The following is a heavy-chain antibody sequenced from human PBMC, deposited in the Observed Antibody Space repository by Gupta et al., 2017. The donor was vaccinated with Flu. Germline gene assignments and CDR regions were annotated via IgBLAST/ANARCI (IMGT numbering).Heavy chain of an antibody. J-gene: IGHJ4*02. CDR2: IYWDDDV. CDR3: AHKTGRGDPFDY. Sequence: QITLKESGPALVQPTQTLTLTCTFSGFSLTTNGVGVGWFRQPPGKALEWLALIYWDDDVRYNPSLQNRLTFTKDTSKNQVVLTMTNMDPVDTATYYCAHKTGRGDPFDYWGQGALVTISS. V-gene: IGHV2-5*02. CDR1: GFSLTTNGVG.